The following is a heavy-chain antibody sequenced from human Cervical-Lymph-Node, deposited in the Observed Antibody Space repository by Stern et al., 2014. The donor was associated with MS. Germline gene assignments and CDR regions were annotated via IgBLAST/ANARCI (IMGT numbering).Heavy chain of an antibody. CDR3: ASLSYYYDSSGYSDAFDI. D-gene: IGHD3-22*01. CDR1: GFTFSSYA. V-gene: IGHV3-30-3*01. CDR2: ISYDGSNK. Sequence: VQLVESGGGVVQPGRSLRLSWAASGFTFSSYAMHWVRQAPGKGLGWVAVISYDGSNKYYADSVKGRFTISRDNSKNTLYLQMNSLRAEDTAVYYCASLSYYYDSSGYSDAFDIWGQGTMVTVSS. J-gene: IGHJ3*02.